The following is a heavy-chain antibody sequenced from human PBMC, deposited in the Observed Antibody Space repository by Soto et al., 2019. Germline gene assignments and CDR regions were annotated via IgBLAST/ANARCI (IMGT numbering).Heavy chain of an antibody. J-gene: IGHJ6*02. CDR2: IYTGDSDT. CDR3: ARVMSDYYYGMDV. Sequence: PGESLKISCKGSGYSFTSYWIGWVRQMPGKGLEWMGIIYTGDSDTRYSPSFQGQVTISADKSISTAYLQWSSLKASDTAMYYCARVMSDYYYGMDVWGQGTTVTVSS. CDR1: GYSFTSYW. V-gene: IGHV5-51*01.